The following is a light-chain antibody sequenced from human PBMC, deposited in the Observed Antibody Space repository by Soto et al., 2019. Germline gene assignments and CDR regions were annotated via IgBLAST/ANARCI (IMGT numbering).Light chain of an antibody. CDR3: QQYSNCTLYT. CDR2: GAS. CDR1: QSISSY. V-gene: IGKV3-15*01. J-gene: IGKJ2*01. Sequence: DIVMTQSPASLSASPGERATISCRASQSISSYLDWYQQKPGQAPKLLIYGASTRDTGIPARFSGSGSGTEFTPTIISLQYEDFAVTYCQQYSNCTLYTFGQGTKLEIK.